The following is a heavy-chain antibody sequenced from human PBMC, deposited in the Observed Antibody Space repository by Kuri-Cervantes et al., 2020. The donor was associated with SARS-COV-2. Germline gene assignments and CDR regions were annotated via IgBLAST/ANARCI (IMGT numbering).Heavy chain of an antibody. CDR2: IGWDVET. Sequence: SGPTLVKPTQTLTLTCTVSGFSLSTSGMYVNWIRQPPGKALEWLARIGWDVETSRSTSLKTRLTISKDPSKNQVVLTMTNLDPVDTGTYYCARSIEPSGGFDYWGQGTLVTVSS. J-gene: IGHJ4*02. D-gene: IGHD1-26*01. CDR3: ARSIEPSGGFDY. V-gene: IGHV2-70*11. CDR1: GFSLSTSGMY.